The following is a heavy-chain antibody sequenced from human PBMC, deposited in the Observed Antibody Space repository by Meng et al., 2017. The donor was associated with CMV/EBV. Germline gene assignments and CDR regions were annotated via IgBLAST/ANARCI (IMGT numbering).Heavy chain of an antibody. Sequence: TFSSYAISWVRQAPGQGLAWMGGILPIFGTANYAQKFQGRVTITTDESTSTAYMELSSLRSEDTAVYYCARGGGTIFGVVTNNWFDPWGQGTLVTVSS. J-gene: IGHJ5*02. D-gene: IGHD3-3*01. V-gene: IGHV1-69*05. CDR3: ARGGGTIFGVVTNNWFDP. CDR2: ILPIFGTA. CDR1: TFSSYA.